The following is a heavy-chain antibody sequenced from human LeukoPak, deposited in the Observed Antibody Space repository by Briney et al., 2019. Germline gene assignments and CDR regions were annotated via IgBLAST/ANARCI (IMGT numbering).Heavy chain of an antibody. CDR2: IYHSGST. D-gene: IGHD3-10*01. CDR1: GYSISSGYY. Sequence: SETLSLTCTVSGYSISSGYYWGWIRQPPGKGLEWIGSIYHSGSTYYNPSLKSRVTISVDTSKNQFSLKLSSVTAADTAVYYCASPPSGGAYWGQGTLVTVSS. V-gene: IGHV4-38-2*02. J-gene: IGHJ4*02. CDR3: ASPPSGGAY.